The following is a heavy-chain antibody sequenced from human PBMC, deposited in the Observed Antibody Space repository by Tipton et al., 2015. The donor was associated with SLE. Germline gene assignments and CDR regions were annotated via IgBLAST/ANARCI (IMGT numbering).Heavy chain of an antibody. Sequence: SLRLSCAASGISVSSDYMSWVRQAPGKGLEWVSVIYSGGSTYYADSVKGQFTISRDNSKNTLYLQMNSLRAEDTAVYYCARVWQWLEFQHWGQGTLVTVSS. CDR2: IYSGGST. J-gene: IGHJ1*01. CDR1: GISVSSDY. V-gene: IGHV3-66*02. D-gene: IGHD6-19*01. CDR3: ARVWQWLEFQH.